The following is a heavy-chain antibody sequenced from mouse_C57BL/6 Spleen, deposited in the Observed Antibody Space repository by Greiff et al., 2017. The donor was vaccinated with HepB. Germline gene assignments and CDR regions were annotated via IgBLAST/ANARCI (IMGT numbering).Heavy chain of an antibody. CDR2: FYPGSGSI. J-gene: IGHJ4*01. CDR1: GYTFTEYT. CDR3: ARHEASYYSNYFSYAMDY. Sequence: VKLVESGAELVKPGASVKLSCKASGYTFTEYTIHWVKQRSGQGLEWIGWFYPGSGSIKYNEKFKDKATLTADKSSSTVYMELSRLTSEDSAVYFCARHEASYYSNYFSYAMDYWGQGTSVTVSS. V-gene: IGHV1-62-2*01. D-gene: IGHD2-5*01.